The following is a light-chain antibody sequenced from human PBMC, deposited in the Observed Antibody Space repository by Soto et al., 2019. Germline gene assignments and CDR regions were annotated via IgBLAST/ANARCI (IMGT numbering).Light chain of an antibody. V-gene: IGKV2-28*01. Sequence: DIVMTQSPLSLPVTPGEPASISCRSSQSLHTRGYNYLDWYLQKPGRSPQLLIYLGSNRASGVPDRFSGRGSGTDFTLKISRLESEDVGIYYCMQGLETPYTFGQGTKLDIK. CDR3: MQGLETPYT. J-gene: IGKJ2*01. CDR1: QSLHTRGYNY. CDR2: LGS.